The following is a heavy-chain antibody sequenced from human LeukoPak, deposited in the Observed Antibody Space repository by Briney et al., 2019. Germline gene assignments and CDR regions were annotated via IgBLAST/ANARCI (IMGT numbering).Heavy chain of an antibody. J-gene: IGHJ3*02. D-gene: IGHD3-22*01. CDR3: GKEWQHTTTKLVVIGTCAI. Sequence: GGSLRLSCLASGFTLRSYVMSWVRQAPGKGLEWVSAISGSGGITYYADSVKGRFTIARDNSKNTLYLQMSSLRAVKTAVCYCGKEWQHTTTKLVVIGTCAIRGEGTPFTVSS. V-gene: IGHV3-23*01. CDR2: ISGSGGIT. CDR1: GFTLRSYV.